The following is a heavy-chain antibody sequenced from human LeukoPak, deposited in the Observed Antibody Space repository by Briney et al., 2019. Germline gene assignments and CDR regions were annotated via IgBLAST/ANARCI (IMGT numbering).Heavy chain of an antibody. CDR3: AREYYDFWSGYYLFGY. V-gene: IGHV1-2*02. J-gene: IGHJ4*02. CDR1: GYTFTGYY. Sequence: ASVKVSCKASGYTFTGYYMHWVRQAPGQGLEWMGWINPNSGGTNYAQKFQGRVTMTRDTSISTAYMELSRLRSGDTAVYYCAREYYDFWSGYYLFGYWGQGTLVTVSS. D-gene: IGHD3-3*01. CDR2: INPNSGGT.